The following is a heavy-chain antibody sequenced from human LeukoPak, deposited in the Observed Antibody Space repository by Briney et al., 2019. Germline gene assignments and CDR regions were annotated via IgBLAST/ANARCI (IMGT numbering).Heavy chain of an antibody. CDR2: IYTSGST. CDR1: GGSISSYY. D-gene: IGHD3-16*01. J-gene: IGHJ5*02. V-gene: IGHV4-4*07. Sequence: SETLSLTCTVSGGSISSYYWSWIRQPAGKGLEWIGRIYTSGSTNYNPSLKSRVTMSVDTSKNQFSLKLSSVTAADTAVYYCARYDYVWGSGWFDPWGQGTLVTVSS. CDR3: ARYDYVWGSGWFDP.